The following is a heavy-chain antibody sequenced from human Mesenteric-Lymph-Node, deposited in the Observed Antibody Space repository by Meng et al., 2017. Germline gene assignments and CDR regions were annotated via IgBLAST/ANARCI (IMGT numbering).Heavy chain of an antibody. Sequence: EVQLVESGGNLVQPGESLRLSCAASGFTFSNYWMHWVRQSPGKGLVWVSRINSDGSSTHYADSVKGRFTISVDNADNTLYLQMNSLRAEDTAVYYCARDTSTSLDYWGQGALVTVSS. CDR1: GFTFSNYW. V-gene: IGHV3-74*01. CDR2: INSDGSST. D-gene: IGHD2/OR15-2a*01. J-gene: IGHJ4*02. CDR3: ARDTSTSLDY.